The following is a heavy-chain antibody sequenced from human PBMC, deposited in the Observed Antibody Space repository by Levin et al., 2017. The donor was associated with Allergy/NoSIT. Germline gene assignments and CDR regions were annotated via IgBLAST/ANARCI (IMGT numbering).Heavy chain of an antibody. V-gene: IGHV4-34*01. CDR3: ARGLGGGYCSGGSCLLDY. J-gene: IGHJ4*02. CDR2: INHSGST. CDR1: GGSFSGYY. D-gene: IGHD2-15*01. Sequence: TLSLTCAVYGGSFSGYYWSWFRQPPGKGLEWIGEINHSGSTNYNPSLKSRVTISVDTSKNQFSLKLSSVTAADTAVYYCARGLGGGYCSGGSCLLDYWGQGTLVTVSS.